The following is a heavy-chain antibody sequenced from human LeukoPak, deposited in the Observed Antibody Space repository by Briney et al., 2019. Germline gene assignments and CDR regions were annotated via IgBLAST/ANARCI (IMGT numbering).Heavy chain of an antibody. J-gene: IGHJ4*02. CDR3: ARGGYSSSWYYFDY. Sequence: PSETLSLTHTVSGASISSYNWNWIRQPPGKGLEWIGYPYNIGSSNNKPSLKSRATISVDKPKTQYSLKLTALTATTTAVYYCARGGYSSSWYYFDYWGQGTLVTVSS. D-gene: IGHD6-13*01. CDR1: GASISSYN. CDR2: PYNIGSS. V-gene: IGHV4-59*01.